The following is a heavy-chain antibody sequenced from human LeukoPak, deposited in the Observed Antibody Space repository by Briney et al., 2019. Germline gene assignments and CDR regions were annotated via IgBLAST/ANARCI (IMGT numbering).Heavy chain of an antibody. CDR2: IWYDGSNK. V-gene: IGHV3-33*01. J-gene: IGHJ6*02. CDR3: ARWQQLVLYYYYDMDV. D-gene: IGHD6-13*01. Sequence: GGSLRLSCAASGFTFSSYGMHWVRQAPGEGLEWVAVIWYDGSNKYYADSVKGRFTISRDNSKNTLYLQMNSLRAEDTAVYYCARWQQLVLYYYYDMDVWGQGTTVTVSS. CDR1: GFTFSSYG.